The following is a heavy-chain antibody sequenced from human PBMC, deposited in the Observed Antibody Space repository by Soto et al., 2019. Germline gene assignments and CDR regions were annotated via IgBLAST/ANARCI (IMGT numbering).Heavy chain of an antibody. CDR1: GGTFSSYA. J-gene: IGHJ4*02. D-gene: IGHD2-2*01. Sequence: QVQLVQSGAEVKKPGSSVKVSCKASGGTFSSYAISWVRQAPGQGLEWMGGIIPIFGTANYAQKFQGRVTITADESTSTAYMELSSLRSEDTAVYYCARPLGYCSSTSCYGLDYWGQGTLFTVSS. CDR2: IIPIFGTA. CDR3: ARPLGYCSSTSCYGLDY. V-gene: IGHV1-69*01.